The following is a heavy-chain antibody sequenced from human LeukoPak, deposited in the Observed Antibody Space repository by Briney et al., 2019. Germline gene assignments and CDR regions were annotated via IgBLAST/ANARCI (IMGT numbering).Heavy chain of an antibody. CDR1: GGSISSYY. J-gene: IGHJ5*02. CDR3: ARDLYYDFWSGFDNWFDP. V-gene: IGHV4-59*01. D-gene: IGHD3-3*01. CDR2: IYYSGST. Sequence: PSETLSLTCTVSGGSISSYYWSWIRQPPGKGLEWIGYIYYSGSTNYNPSLKSRVTISVDTSKNQFSLELSSVTAADTAVYYCARDLYYDFWSGFDNWFDPWGQGTLVTVSS.